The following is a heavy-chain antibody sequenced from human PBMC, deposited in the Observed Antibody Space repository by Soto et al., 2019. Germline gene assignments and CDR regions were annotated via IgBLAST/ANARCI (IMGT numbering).Heavy chain of an antibody. CDR1: GFTFSSYG. D-gene: IGHD1-26*01. CDR3: AKDLYSGSYGGDHYSYGMDV. V-gene: IGHV3-30*18. CDR2: ISYDGSNK. Sequence: QVQLVESGGGVVQPGRSLRLSCTASGFTFSSYGMHWVRQAPGKGLEWVAVISYDGSNKYYADSVKGRFTISRDNSKNTLYLQINSLTAEQKAVYYCAKDLYSGSYGGDHYSYGMDVWGQGTTVTVSS. J-gene: IGHJ6*02.